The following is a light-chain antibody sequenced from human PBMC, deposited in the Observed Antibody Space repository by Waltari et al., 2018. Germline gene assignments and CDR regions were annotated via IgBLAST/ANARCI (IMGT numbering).Light chain of an antibody. CDR2: GAS. CDR1: QGVRGTY. CDR3: QHYGTSYT. Sequence: EMVLTKSQGTLSLSPGEGVTLSCRASQGVRGTYLAWYKQKPGQAPRLLIYGASNRATGTPHRFSGSGSGTFFTLTITGLEPEDFAVYYCQHYGTSYTFGQGTKLEI. J-gene: IGKJ2*01. V-gene: IGKV3-20*01.